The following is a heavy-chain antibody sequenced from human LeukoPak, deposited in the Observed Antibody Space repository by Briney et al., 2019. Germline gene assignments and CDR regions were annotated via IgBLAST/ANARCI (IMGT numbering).Heavy chain of an antibody. D-gene: IGHD3-9*01. CDR3: ARETQSGYDILTGSLRY. V-gene: IGHV1-18*01. CDR1: GYTFTSYG. J-gene: IGHJ4*02. CDR2: ISAYNGNT. Sequence: GASVKVSCKASGYTFTSYGISWVRQAPGQGLEWMGWISAYNGNTNYAQKLQGRVTMTTDTSTSTAYMELRSLRSDDTAVYYCARETQSGYDILTGSLRYWGQGTLVTVSS.